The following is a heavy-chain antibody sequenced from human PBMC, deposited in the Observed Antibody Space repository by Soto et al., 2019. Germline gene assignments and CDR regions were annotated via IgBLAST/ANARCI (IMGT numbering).Heavy chain of an antibody. Sequence: QVQLVQSGAEVKKPGASVKVSCKASGYTFTGYYMHWVRQAPGQGLEWMGWINPNSGGTISAQKFQGWVTMTRDTSISTAYMELSRLRSDDTAVYYCARGARKRYCSSTSCARGFKYYYGMDVWGQGTTVTVSS. CDR2: INPNSGGT. CDR3: ARGARKRYCSSTSCARGFKYYYGMDV. J-gene: IGHJ6*02. CDR1: GYTFTGYY. D-gene: IGHD2-2*01. V-gene: IGHV1-2*04.